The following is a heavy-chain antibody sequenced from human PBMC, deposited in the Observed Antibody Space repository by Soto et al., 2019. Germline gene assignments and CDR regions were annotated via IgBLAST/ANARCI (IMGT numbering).Heavy chain of an antibody. V-gene: IGHV4-34*01. CDR2: INHSGST. J-gene: IGHJ6*02. CDR1: RGSFSGFY. Sequence: QVQLQQRGAGLLKPSETLALTCGVYRGSFSGFYWTWIRKTPGKGLERIGEINHSGSTNYNPSFKNRVTISVDRSTNYFSLKMTSVTAADAAVYYCARGRGYVYGNNFYGMDVWGQGTTVTVSS. CDR3: ARGRGYVYGNNFYGMDV. D-gene: IGHD5-18*01.